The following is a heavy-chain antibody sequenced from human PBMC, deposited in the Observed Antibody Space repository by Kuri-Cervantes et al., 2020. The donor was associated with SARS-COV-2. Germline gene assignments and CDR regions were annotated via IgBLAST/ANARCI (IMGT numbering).Heavy chain of an antibody. Sequence: GESLKISCAASGFTFSNYDMHWVRQATGKGLEWVSAIGTAGDTYYPGSVKGRFTISRENAKNSLYLQMNSLRAGDTAVYYCARDGQYYYDSSGYYSDWYFDLWGRGTLVTVSS. J-gene: IGHJ2*01. D-gene: IGHD3-22*01. V-gene: IGHV3-13*04. CDR2: IGTAGDT. CDR3: ARDGQYYYDSSGYYSDWYFDL. CDR1: GFTFSNYD.